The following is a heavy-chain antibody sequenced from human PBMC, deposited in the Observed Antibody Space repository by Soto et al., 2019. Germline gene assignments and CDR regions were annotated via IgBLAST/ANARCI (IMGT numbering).Heavy chain of an antibody. Sequence: QVQLQESGPGLVKPSQTLSLTCTVSGGSISSGGHYWSLIRQHPGKGLEWIGYIYYSGSTYYNPSLKSRVTISVDTSKNQFSLKLISVTAADTAVYYCARAPMVRGVIFQGLFDPWGQGTLVTVSS. CDR1: GGSISSGGHY. CDR3: ARAPMVRGVIFQGLFDP. CDR2: IYYSGST. J-gene: IGHJ5*02. V-gene: IGHV4-31*03. D-gene: IGHD3-10*01.